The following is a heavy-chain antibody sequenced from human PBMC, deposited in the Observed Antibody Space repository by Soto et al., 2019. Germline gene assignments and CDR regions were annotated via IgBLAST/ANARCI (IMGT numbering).Heavy chain of an antibody. CDR1: GFTFSSYA. V-gene: IGHV3-64*01. CDR3: ARDPDSSGYYYFDY. Sequence: EVQLVESGGGLVQPGGSLRLSCAASGFTFSSYAMHWVRQAPGKGLEYVSAISSYGGSTYYAHSVKGRFTISRDNSKNTLYLQMGSLRAEDMAVYYCARDPDSSGYYYFDYWGQGTLVTVSS. J-gene: IGHJ4*02. CDR2: ISSYGGST. D-gene: IGHD3-22*01.